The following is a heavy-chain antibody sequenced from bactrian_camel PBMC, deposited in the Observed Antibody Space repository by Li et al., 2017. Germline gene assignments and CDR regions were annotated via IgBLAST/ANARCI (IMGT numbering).Heavy chain of an antibody. J-gene: IGHJ4*01. V-gene: IGHV3S6*01. CDR1: GITFSRHD. Sequence: HVQLVESGGGLVQPGESLRLSCVASGITFSRHDMSWVRQAPGKEVEWVAGITSLPSLFRAASYADSVKGRFTISRDKAKDTLYLQMNSLKPEDTAMYYCAADTATPSRCGLDRPDHQFWGQGTQVTVS. CDR2: ITSLPSLFRAA. D-gene: IGHD2*01. CDR3: AADTATPSRCGLDRPDHQF.